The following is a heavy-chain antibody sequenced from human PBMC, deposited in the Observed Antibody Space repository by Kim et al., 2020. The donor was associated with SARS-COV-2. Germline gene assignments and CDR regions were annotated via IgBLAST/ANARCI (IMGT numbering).Heavy chain of an antibody. CDR3: ARGDYGGSGTDYGMDV. Sequence: ASVKVSCMASGYTFTGYYMHWVRQAPGQGLEWMGWINPNSGGTNYVQKFHGWVTMTRDTSISTAYMELSRLRSDDTAVYYCARGDYGGSGTDYGMDVWGQGTTVTVSS. V-gene: IGHV1-2*04. D-gene: IGHD3-10*01. CDR1: GYTFTGYY. J-gene: IGHJ6*02. CDR2: INPNSGGT.